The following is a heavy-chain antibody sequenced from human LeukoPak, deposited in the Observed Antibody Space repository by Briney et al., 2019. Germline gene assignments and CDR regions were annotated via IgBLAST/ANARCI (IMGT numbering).Heavy chain of an antibody. CDR1: GGSISSYY. Sequence: SETLSLTCTVSGGSISSYYWSWIRQPPGKGLEWIGYIYYSGSTNYNPSLKSRVTISVDTSKNQFSLKLSSVTAADTAVYYCARQGGGFWYFDPWGRGTLVTVSS. CDR3: ARQGGGFWYFDP. J-gene: IGHJ2*01. V-gene: IGHV4-59*08. CDR2: IYYSGST. D-gene: IGHD6-25*01.